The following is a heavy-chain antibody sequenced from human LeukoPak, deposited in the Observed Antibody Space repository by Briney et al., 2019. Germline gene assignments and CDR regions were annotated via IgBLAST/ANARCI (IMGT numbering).Heavy chain of an antibody. D-gene: IGHD3-10*01. CDR1: GGSISSYY. Sequence: SETLSLTCTVSGGSISSYYWSWIRQPPGKGLEWIGYIYYSGSTNYNPSLKSRVTISVDTSKNQFSLKLSSVTAADTAVYYCARVLYYGSGSSHAPFDYWGQGTLVTVSS. J-gene: IGHJ4*02. CDR3: ARVLYYGSGSSHAPFDY. V-gene: IGHV4-59*01. CDR2: IYYSGST.